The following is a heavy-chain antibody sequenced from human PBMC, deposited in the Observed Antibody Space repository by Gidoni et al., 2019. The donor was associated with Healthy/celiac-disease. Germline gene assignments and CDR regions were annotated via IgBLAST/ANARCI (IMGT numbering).Heavy chain of an antibody. CDR2: IYPGDSDT. Sequence: EVQLVQSGAEVKKPGESLKISCKGSGYSFTSYWIGWVRQMPGKGLEWMGIIYPGDSDTRYSPSFQGQVTISADKSISTAYLQWSSLKASDTAMYYCARLGPRYCSSTSCQGYYYYYGMDVWGQGTTVTVSS. V-gene: IGHV5-51*01. CDR3: ARLGPRYCSSTSCQGYYYYYGMDV. D-gene: IGHD2-2*01. CDR1: GYSFTSYW. J-gene: IGHJ6*02.